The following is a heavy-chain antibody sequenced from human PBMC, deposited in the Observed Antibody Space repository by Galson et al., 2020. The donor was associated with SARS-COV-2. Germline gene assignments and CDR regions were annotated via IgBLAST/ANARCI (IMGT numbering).Heavy chain of an antibody. CDR2: ISYDGSNK. V-gene: IGHV3-30*18. CDR3: AKDQDDAYYFYYYMDV. CDR1: GFTFSIYG. D-gene: IGHD2-15*01. Sequence: GESLKISCAASGFTFSIYGMHWVRQAPGKGLEWVAVISYDGSNKYYADSVKGRFTISRDNSKNTLYLQMNSLRAEDTAVYYCAKDQDDAYYFYYYMDVWGKGTTVTVSS. J-gene: IGHJ6*03.